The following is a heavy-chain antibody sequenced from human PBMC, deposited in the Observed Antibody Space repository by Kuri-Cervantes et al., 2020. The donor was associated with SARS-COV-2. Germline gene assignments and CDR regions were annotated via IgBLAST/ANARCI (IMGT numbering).Heavy chain of an antibody. Sequence: GSLRLSCAVYGGSFSGYYWSWIRQPPGKGLEWIGEINHSGSTNYNPSLKSRVTISVDTSKNQFSLKLSSVTAADTAVYYCARGYSLIDYWGQGTLVTVSS. J-gene: IGHJ4*02. V-gene: IGHV4-34*01. CDR2: INHSGST. D-gene: IGHD5-18*01. CDR1: GGSFSGYY. CDR3: ARGYSLIDY.